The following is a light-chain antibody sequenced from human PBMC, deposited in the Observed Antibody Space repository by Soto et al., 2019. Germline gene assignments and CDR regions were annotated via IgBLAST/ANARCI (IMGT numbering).Light chain of an antibody. CDR3: SSYVGTNSYV. Sequence: QSVRTQPPSASGSPGQSVTISCTGTSSDVGGYNYVSWYQHHPGKAPKLIIYEVYKRPSGVPDRFSGSKSGNTAALTVSGLQAEDEADYYCSSYVGTNSYVFGTGTKVT. V-gene: IGLV2-8*01. CDR1: SSDVGGYNY. CDR2: EVY. J-gene: IGLJ1*01.